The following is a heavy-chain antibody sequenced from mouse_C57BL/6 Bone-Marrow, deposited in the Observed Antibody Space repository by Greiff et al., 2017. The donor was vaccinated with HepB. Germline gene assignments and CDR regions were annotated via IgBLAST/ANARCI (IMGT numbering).Heavy chain of an antibody. Sequence: EVMLVESGGGLVKPGGSLKLSCAASGFTFSDYGMHWVRQAPEKGLEWVAYISSGSSTIYYADTVKGRFTISRDNAKNTLFLQMTSPRSEDTAMYYCARGVYYDYDEGYYYAMDYWGQGNSVTVSS. D-gene: IGHD2-4*01. V-gene: IGHV5-17*01. CDR2: ISSGSSTI. CDR1: GFTFSDYG. J-gene: IGHJ4*01. CDR3: ARGVYYDYDEGYYYAMDY.